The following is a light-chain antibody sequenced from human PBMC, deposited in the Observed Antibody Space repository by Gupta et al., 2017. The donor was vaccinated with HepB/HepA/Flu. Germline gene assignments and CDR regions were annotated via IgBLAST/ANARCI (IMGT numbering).Light chain of an antibody. CDR1: ETVSSF. V-gene: IGKV3-11*01. CDR3: QQRSDWPLT. Sequence: EFALTQSPATLSWSPGERATLSCRASETVSSFLAWYQQKPGQAPRLLIYDASKRATGIPARFSGSGSGTDFTLTISNLEPEDFAVYYCQQRSDWPLTFGGGTKVEIK. J-gene: IGKJ4*01. CDR2: DAS.